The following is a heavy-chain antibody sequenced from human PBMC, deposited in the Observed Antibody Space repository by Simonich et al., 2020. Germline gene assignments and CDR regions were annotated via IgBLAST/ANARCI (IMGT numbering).Heavy chain of an antibody. V-gene: IGHV4-34*01. J-gene: IGHJ3*02. CDR2: INHSGST. CDR3: ARGKGWKNAFDI. CDR1: GGSFSGYY. Sequence: QVQLQQWCAGLLKPSETLSLTCAVYGGSFSGYYWSWIRPPPGKGLEWIGEINHSGSTNYNPSLKSRVTISVDTSKNQFSLKLSSVTAADTAVYYCARGKGWKNAFDIWGQGTMVTVSS. D-gene: IGHD1-1*01.